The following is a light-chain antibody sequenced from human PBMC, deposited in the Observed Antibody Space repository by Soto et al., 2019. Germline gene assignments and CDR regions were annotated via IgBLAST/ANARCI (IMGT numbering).Light chain of an antibody. V-gene: IGKV3-20*01. CDR1: QSVRSSF. CDR2: GAS. CDR3: QQYDSSPWT. J-gene: IGKJ1*01. Sequence: ESVLTQSPDTLSLSPGERATLSCRASQSVRSSFLAWYQLKPGQAPRLLINGASSRATGIPDRFSGSGSGTDFTLTISRLEPEDFAVYYCQQYDSSPWTFGQGTKVEIK.